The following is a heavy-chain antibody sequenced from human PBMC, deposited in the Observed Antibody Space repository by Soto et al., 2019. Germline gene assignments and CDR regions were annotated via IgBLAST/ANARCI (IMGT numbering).Heavy chain of an antibody. CDR1: GYSFTSYD. CDR2: MNPNSGHT. Sequence: ASVKVSCKASGYSFTSYDINWVRQAPGQGLEWMGWMNPNSGHTDYSQKFQGRVTMTRDTSITTAYMRLSSLTSEDTAVYYCARDQWLVDDYFDYWGQGTLVTVSS. V-gene: IGHV1-8*01. J-gene: IGHJ4*02. CDR3: ARDQWLVDDYFDY. D-gene: IGHD6-19*01.